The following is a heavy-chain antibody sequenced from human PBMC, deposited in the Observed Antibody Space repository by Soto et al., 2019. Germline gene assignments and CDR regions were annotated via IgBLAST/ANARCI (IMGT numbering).Heavy chain of an antibody. J-gene: IGHJ6*02. V-gene: IGHV1-69*12. CDR2: IIPISGTA. Sequence: QVQLVQSGAEVKKPGSSVKVSCKASGGTFSSYAISWVRQAPGQGLEWMGGIIPISGTADYAQKFQGRVTITADESTSTAYMELSSLRSEDTAVYYCASLIAAAGPPHSPRYYYGMDVWGQGTTVTVS. D-gene: IGHD6-13*01. CDR3: ASLIAAAGPPHSPRYYYGMDV. CDR1: GGTFSSYA.